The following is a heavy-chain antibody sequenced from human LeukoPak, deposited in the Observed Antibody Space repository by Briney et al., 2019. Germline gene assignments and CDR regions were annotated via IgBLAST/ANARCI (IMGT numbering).Heavy chain of an antibody. Sequence: PGESLRLSCAASGFTFSSYSMNWVRQAPGKGLEWVSSISSSSSYIYYADSVKGRFTISRDNAKNSLYLQMNSLRAEDTAVYYCARRDCSGGSCYPALWGQGTLVTVSS. J-gene: IGHJ4*02. V-gene: IGHV3-21*01. D-gene: IGHD2-15*01. CDR1: GFTFSSYS. CDR2: ISSSSSYI. CDR3: ARRDCSGGSCYPAL.